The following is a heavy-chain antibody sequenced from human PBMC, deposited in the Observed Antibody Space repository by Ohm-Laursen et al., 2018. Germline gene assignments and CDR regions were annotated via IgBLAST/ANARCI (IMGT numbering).Heavy chain of an antibody. CDR1: GYTFTGYY. J-gene: IGHJ6*02. CDR3: AREDSSYSSYYYYGMDV. CDR2: INPSGGST. D-gene: IGHD6-6*01. Sequence: GASVKVSCNAFGYTFTGYYMHWVRQAPGQGLEWMGMINPSGGSTSYAQKFQGRVSMTRDTSTSTLYMELSSLRSEDTAVYYCAREDSSYSSYYYYGMDVWGQGTTLTVSS. V-gene: IGHV1-46*01.